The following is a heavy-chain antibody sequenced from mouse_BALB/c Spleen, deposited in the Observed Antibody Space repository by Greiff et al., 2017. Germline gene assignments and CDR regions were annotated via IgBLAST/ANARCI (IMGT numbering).Heavy chain of an antibody. V-gene: IGHV14-3*02. Sequence: VQLQQSGAELVKPGASVKLSCTASGFKIKDTYMHWVKQRPEQGLEWIGRIDPANGNTKYDPKFQGKATITADTSSNTAYLQLSSLTSEDTAVYYCARGGYFDYWGQGTTLTVSS. J-gene: IGHJ2*01. CDR3: ARGGYFDY. CDR1: GFKIKDTY. CDR2: IDPANGNT.